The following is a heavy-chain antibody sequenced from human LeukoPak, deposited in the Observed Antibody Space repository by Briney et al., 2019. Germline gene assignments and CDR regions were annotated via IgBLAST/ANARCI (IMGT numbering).Heavy chain of an antibody. Sequence: GGSLRLSCAASGFTFSSYAMSWVRQAPGKGLGWVSAISGSGGSTYYADSVKGRFTISRDNSKNTLYLQMNSLRAEDTAVYYCAKDPRGITIFGVVNHDYWGQGTLVTVSS. CDR3: AKDPRGITIFGVVNHDY. CDR1: GFTFSSYA. D-gene: IGHD3-3*01. J-gene: IGHJ4*02. V-gene: IGHV3-23*01. CDR2: ISGSGGST.